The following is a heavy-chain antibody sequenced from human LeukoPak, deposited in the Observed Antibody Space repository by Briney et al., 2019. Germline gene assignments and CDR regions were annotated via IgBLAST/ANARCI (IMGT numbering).Heavy chain of an antibody. CDR2: IKQDGSEK. CDR3: ARDAGSRTYYYDSSPYAY. Sequence: PGGSLRLSCAASGFTFSSYWMSWVRQAPGKGVEWVANIKQDGSEKYYVDSVKGRFTISRDNAKNSLYLQMNSLRAEDTAVYYCARDAGSRTYYYDSSPYAYWGQGTLVTVSS. CDR1: GFTFSSYW. V-gene: IGHV3-7*01. D-gene: IGHD3-22*01. J-gene: IGHJ4*02.